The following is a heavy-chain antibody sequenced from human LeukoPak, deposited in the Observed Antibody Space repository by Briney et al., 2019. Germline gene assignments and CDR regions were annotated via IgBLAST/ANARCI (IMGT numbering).Heavy chain of an antibody. CDR3: ARWGHDRGFDS. V-gene: IGHV3-23*01. CDR1: GITFSNYV. J-gene: IGHJ5*01. D-gene: IGHD3-16*01. Sequence: GSLRLSCAASGITFSNYVMSWVRQAPGKGLEWVSAISGGGRNTYYAASVKGRFTISRDNSKNMLHLQMNSLRVEDTAVYYCARWGHDRGFDSWGQGSLVTVSS. CDR2: ISGGGRNT.